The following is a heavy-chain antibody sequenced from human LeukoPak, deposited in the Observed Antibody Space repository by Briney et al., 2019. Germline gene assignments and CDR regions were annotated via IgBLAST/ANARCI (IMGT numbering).Heavy chain of an antibody. Sequence: SRTLSLTCTVSGGSISSYYWSWIRQPAGKGLEWIGRIYTSGSTNYNPSLKSRVTMSVDTSKNQFSLKLSSVTAADTAVYYCARIGRAAAGPGIDWFDPWGQGTLVTVSS. CDR2: IYTSGST. D-gene: IGHD6-13*01. CDR1: GGSISSYY. V-gene: IGHV4-4*07. CDR3: ARIGRAAAGPGIDWFDP. J-gene: IGHJ5*02.